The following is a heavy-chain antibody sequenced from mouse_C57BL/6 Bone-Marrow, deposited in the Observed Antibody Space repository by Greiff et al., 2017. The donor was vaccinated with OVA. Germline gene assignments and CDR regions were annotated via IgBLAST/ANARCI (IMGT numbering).Heavy chain of an antibody. CDR3: TRSYSSDGDFDY. D-gene: IGHD2-5*01. J-gene: IGHJ2*01. CDR2: IDPETGGT. Sequence: QVQLQQSGAELVRPGASVTLSCKASGYTFTDYEMHWVKQTPVHGLEWIGAIDPETGGTASNQKFKGKAILTADKSSSTAYMELRSLTSEDSAVYYGTRSYSSDGDFDYWGQGTTLTVSS. V-gene: IGHV1-15*01. CDR1: GYTFTDYE.